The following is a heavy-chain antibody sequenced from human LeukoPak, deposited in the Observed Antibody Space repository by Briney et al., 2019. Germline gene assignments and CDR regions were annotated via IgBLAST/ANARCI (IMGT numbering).Heavy chain of an antibody. V-gene: IGHV5-51*01. Sequence: GESLKISCKGSGYSFTSYWIGWVRQMPGKGLEWMGIIYPGDSDTRYSPSFQGQVTISADKSISTAYLQWSSLKASDTAMYYCARLSYISRPDDAFDIWGQGTMVTVSS. J-gene: IGHJ3*02. D-gene: IGHD3-3*02. CDR1: GYSFTSYW. CDR3: ARLSYISRPDDAFDI. CDR2: IYPGDSDT.